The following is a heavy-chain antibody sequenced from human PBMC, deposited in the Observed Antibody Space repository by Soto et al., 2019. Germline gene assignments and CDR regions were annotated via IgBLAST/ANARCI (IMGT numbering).Heavy chain of an antibody. CDR2: IIPIFGTA. D-gene: IGHD2-2*01. CDR3: ARSPRIVLVPAAKYYFDY. Sequence: QVQLVQSGAEVKKPGSSVKVSCKASGGTFSSYAISWVRQAPGQGLEWMGGIIPIFGTANYAQKFQGRVTITADVSTSTAYMELSSLRSEDTAVYYCARSPRIVLVPAAKYYFDYWGQGTLVTVSS. CDR1: GGTFSSYA. V-gene: IGHV1-69*12. J-gene: IGHJ4*02.